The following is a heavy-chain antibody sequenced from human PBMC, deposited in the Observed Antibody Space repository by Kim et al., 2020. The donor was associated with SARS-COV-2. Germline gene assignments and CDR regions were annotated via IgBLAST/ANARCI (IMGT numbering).Heavy chain of an antibody. D-gene: IGHD2-21*02. CDR3: ARDREVTDYSYYGLDV. J-gene: IGHJ6*02. CDR1: GYTFTSAY. V-gene: IGHV1-46*01. CDR2: VNPSGDSP. Sequence: ASVKVSCKASGYTFTSAYIHWVRQAPGHGLEWMGMVNPSGDSPTYAPKFQGRVTMTSDTSTGTVYMELSSLRSEDTTVYYCARDREVTDYSYYGLDVWDQGTTVTVSS.